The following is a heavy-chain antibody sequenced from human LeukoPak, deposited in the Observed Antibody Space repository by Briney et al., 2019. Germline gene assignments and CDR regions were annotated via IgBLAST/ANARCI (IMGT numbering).Heavy chain of an antibody. V-gene: IGHV3-7*01. CDR2: IKQDGSEK. CDR1: GFTFTDYW. CDR3: ARELSSGYGMVV. J-gene: IGHJ6*02. Sequence: PGGSLRLSCAASGFTFTDYWMSWVRQAPGKGLEWVANIKQDGSEKYYVDSVKGRFTIYRDNAKNSLYLQMNSLRAEDTAVYYCARELSSGYGMVVWGQGTTVTVSS. D-gene: IGHD6-19*01.